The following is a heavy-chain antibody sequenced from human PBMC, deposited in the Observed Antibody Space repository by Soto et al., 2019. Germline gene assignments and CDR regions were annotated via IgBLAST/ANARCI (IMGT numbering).Heavy chain of an antibody. CDR3: ARESGGATATLDYYYFYMDV. V-gene: IGHV1-2*04. D-gene: IGHD5-12*01. J-gene: IGHJ6*03. CDR1: GDTFSDYY. CDR2: INPNSGAT. Sequence: QVQLVQSGAEVRKPGASVTVSCRTSGDTFSDYYIHWVRQAPGQGLEWMGWINPNSGATNYEQQFRGWVTMTRDTSIRTVYMQLSRLRSDDTAVYYCARESGGATATLDYYYFYMDVWGTGTTVTVSS.